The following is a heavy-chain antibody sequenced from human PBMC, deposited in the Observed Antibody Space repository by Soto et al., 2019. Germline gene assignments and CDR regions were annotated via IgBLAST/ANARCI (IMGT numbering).Heavy chain of an antibody. D-gene: IGHD2-15*01. CDR2: INPGYTAVRSN. CDR3: AMEAIVAVATTRIDV. J-gene: IGHJ6*02. V-gene: IGHV1-46*01. CDR1: GYTLTTLF. Sequence: QVQLVQSGAEVKKPWASVKDSCKAAGYTLTTLFMHWVRQAPGQGLEWIGVINPGYTAVRSNTYEQKFQGRVTMTTDTSTSTVYMELSRLRSDDTDVYYCAMEAIVAVATTRIDVWGQGTPVTASS.